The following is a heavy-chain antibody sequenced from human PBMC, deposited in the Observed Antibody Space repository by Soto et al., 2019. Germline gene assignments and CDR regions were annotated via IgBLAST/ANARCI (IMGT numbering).Heavy chain of an antibody. CDR2: ISPIFGTA. D-gene: IGHD3-3*01. CDR1: GGTFSSYA. CDR3: ASPTREWLPPARDYYFGMDV. J-gene: IGHJ6*02. V-gene: IGHV1-69*06. Sequence: QVQLVQSGAEVKKPGSSVKVSCKASGGTFSSYAISWVRQAPGQGLEWMGGISPIFGTANYAQKFQGRVKITADKSTSRAYIVLSRLRPEDTAVYYCASPTREWLPPARDYYFGMDVWVQGTTVTGSS.